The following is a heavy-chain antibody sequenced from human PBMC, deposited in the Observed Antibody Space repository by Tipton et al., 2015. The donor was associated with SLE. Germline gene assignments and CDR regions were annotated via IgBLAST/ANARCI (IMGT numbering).Heavy chain of an antibody. Sequence: QSGAEVKKPGASVRVSCKASGYTFITYDINWVRQATGQGLEWMGWMNPYSGTTGYAQKFQGRVTMTRNTSIGTAYMDLTSLRSDETAVYYCARGTSTGYSFVGWFVTWGQGSLVTVSS. D-gene: IGHD5-18*01. CDR1: GYTFITYD. CDR2: MNPYSGTT. J-gene: IGHJ5*02. V-gene: IGHV1-8*01. CDR3: ARGTSTGYSFVGWFVT.